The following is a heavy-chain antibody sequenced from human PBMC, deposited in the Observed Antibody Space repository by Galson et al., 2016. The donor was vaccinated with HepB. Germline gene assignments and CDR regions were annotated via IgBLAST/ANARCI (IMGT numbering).Heavy chain of an antibody. CDR2: IYYSGDT. V-gene: IGHV4-39*01. J-gene: IGHJ4*01. D-gene: IGHD2-8*01. CDR1: GGSVSNPYCF. CDR3: ARSSASRNGYLDY. Sequence: ETLSLTCTVSGGSVSNPYCFWGWVRQPPGKGLEWIGFIYYSGDTHYSPSLESRVTMSVDTSKNQFSLKLTSVTVADTSLYFCARSSASRNGYLDYWGCGALVTVSS.